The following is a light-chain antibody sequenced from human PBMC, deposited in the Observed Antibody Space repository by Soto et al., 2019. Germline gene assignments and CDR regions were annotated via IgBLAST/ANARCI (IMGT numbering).Light chain of an antibody. CDR3: QQLNSYLVT. Sequence: DIQLTQSPSFLSASVGDRVTITCRASQGIRTYLAWYQQKPGKAPNLLVYAASTLQSGVPSRFIDSESMEEFTLTISARQPEALASYYCQQLNSYLVTFGGGTKVE. J-gene: IGKJ4*01. CDR2: AAS. V-gene: IGKV1-9*01. CDR1: QGIRTY.